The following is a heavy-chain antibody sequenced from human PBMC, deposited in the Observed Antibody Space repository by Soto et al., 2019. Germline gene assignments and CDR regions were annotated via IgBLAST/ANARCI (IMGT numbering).Heavy chain of an antibody. CDR3: ARKVSGSTGRPDLWYFDL. D-gene: IGHD3-10*01. J-gene: IGHJ2*01. V-gene: IGHV3-23*01. Sequence: EVQLLDSGGGLVQPGGSLRLSCAASGFTFSGYALTWVRQAPGKGLEWVSASSGGGDATFYADSVKGRFTISRANSKHPLYLQMNTLRAEDTAVYYCARKVSGSTGRPDLWYFDLWGRGTLVTVSS. CDR2: SSGGGDAT. CDR1: GFTFSGYA.